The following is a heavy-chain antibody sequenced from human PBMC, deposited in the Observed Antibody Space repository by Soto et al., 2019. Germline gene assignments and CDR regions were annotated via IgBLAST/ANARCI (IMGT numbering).Heavy chain of an antibody. CDR1: GFTFSGSA. CDR3: TRQGIAQQVSGILDY. D-gene: IGHD6-13*01. V-gene: IGHV3-73*02. Sequence: EVQLVESGGGLVQPGGSLKLSCAASGFTFSGSAMHWVRQASGKGLEWVGRIRSKANSYATAYAASVKGRFTISRDDSKNTAYLQMNSLKTEDTAVYYCTRQGIAQQVSGILDYWGQGTLVTVSS. CDR2: IRSKANSYAT. J-gene: IGHJ4*02.